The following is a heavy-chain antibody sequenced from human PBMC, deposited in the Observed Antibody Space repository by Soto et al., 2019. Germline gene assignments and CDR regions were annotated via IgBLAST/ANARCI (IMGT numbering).Heavy chain of an antibody. D-gene: IGHD2-2*01. J-gene: IGHJ6*02. CDR3: ARDVSPRYQLPDYYYYGMDV. CDR1: GFTFSDAW. V-gene: IGHV3-74*01. CDR2: INSDXSST. Sequence: PGGSVRLSCAASGFTFSDAWMRWVRQAPGKRLVWVSRINSDXSSTSYAASVKGRCNIYGDNAKNTRYLQMNSLRAEDTAVYYCARDVSPRYQLPDYYYYGMDVWGQGTTVTVSS.